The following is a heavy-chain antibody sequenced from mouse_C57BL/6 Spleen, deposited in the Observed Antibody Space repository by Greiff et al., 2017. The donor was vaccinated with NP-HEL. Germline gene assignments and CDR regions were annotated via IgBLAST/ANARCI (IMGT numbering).Heavy chain of an antibody. CDR1: GYTFTDYN. Sequence: EVQLVESGPELVKPGASVKIPCKASGYTFTDYNMDWVKQSHGKSLEWIGDINPNTGGTIYNQKFKGKATLTVDKSSSTAYLELRSLTSEDTAVYYCARRGWFAYWGQGTLVTVSA. V-gene: IGHV1-18*01. CDR3: ARRGWFAY. J-gene: IGHJ3*01. CDR2: INPNTGGT.